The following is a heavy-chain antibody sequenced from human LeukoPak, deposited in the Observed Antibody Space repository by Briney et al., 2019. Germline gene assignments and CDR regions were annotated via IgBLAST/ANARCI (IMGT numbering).Heavy chain of an antibody. CDR1: GFTFSSYN. V-gene: IGHV3-21*04. D-gene: IGHD6-19*01. J-gene: IGHJ4*02. Sequence: GGSLRLSCAASGFTFSSYNMNWVRQAPGKGLEWVSSISSGSSYIYYADSVKGRFTISRDNSKNTLYLQMNSLRAEDTAVYYCARVLSSGWYYFDYWGQGTLVTVSS. CDR3: ARVLSSGWYYFDY. CDR2: ISSGSSYI.